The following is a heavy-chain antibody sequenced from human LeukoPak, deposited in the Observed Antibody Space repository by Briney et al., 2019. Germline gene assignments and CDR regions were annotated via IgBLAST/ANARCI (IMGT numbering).Heavy chain of an antibody. CDR1: GFTFDSYS. Sequence: GGSLRLSCAASGFTFDSYSMSWVRQAPGKGLEWVTSGSSTIYYPDSVKGRFTISRDNAKNSLYLQMNSLRAEDTAIYYCARPLRESGYFYFDYWGQGTLVTVSS. V-gene: IGHV3-48*04. D-gene: IGHD3-3*01. CDR3: ARPLRESGYFYFDY. J-gene: IGHJ4*02. CDR2: SGSSTI.